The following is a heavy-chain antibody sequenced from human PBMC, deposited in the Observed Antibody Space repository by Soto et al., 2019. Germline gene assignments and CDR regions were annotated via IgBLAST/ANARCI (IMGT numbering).Heavy chain of an antibody. V-gene: IGHV4-34*01. J-gene: IGHJ6*02. CDR1: GGSFSGYY. CDR3: AREKEWVGHGLYYSYGEDV. CDR2: INQSGST. Sequence: PSETLSLTCAVYGGSFSGYYWSWIRQPAGKGLEWMGEINQSGSTNYNPSLKSRVTISVDTSKNQFSLKLSSVTAADTAVYYCAREKEWVGHGLYYSYGEDVGVQGTTVTVS. D-gene: IGHD3-3*01.